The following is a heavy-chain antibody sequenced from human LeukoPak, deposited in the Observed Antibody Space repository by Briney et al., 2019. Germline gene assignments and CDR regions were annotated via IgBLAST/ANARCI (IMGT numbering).Heavy chain of an antibody. D-gene: IGHD6-6*01. CDR1: GGSFSGYY. J-gene: IGHJ4*02. CDR2: INHSGST. Sequence: SETLSLTCAVYGGSFSGYYWSWIRQPPGKGLEWIGEINHSGSTNYNPSLKSRVTISVDKSKNQFSLKLSSVTAADTAVYYCAREGDSSSLDYWGQGTLVTVSS. CDR3: AREGDSSSLDY. V-gene: IGHV4-34*01.